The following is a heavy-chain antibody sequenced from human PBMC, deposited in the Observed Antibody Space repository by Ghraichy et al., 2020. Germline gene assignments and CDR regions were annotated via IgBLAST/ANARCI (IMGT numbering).Heavy chain of an antibody. J-gene: IGHJ6*03. Sequence: SETLSLTCAVYGGSFSGYYWSWIRQPPGKGLEWIGEINHSGSTNYNPSLKSRVTISVDTSKNQFSLKLSSVTAADTAVYYCARAPRSGSPSYYYYMDVWGKGTTVTVSS. D-gene: IGHD1-26*01. CDR2: INHSGST. V-gene: IGHV4-34*01. CDR3: ARAPRSGSPSYYYYMDV. CDR1: GGSFSGYY.